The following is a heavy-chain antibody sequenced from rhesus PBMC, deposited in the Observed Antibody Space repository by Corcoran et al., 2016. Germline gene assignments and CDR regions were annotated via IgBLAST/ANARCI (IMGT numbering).Heavy chain of an antibody. CDR2: IYGSSTST. J-gene: IGHJ4*01. D-gene: IGHD4-4*01. Sequence: QVQLQESGPGGVKPSETLSLPCSVSGGSICDSYRWSWIRQPPGKGLEWIWYIYGSSTSTNYNPSLKSRVTISKDTSKNQFSLKLSSVTAADTAVYYCSREDYGSWHFDYWGQGVLVTVSS. V-gene: IGHV4S10*01. CDR1: GGSICDSYR. CDR3: SREDYGSWHFDY.